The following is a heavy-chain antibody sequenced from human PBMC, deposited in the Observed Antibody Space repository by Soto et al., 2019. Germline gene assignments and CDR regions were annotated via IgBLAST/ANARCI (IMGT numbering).Heavy chain of an antibody. J-gene: IGHJ4*02. Sequence: SVKVSCKASGFTFTSSAVQWVRQARGQRHERIGWIVVGSGNTNYAQKFQERVTITRDMSTSTAYMELSSLRSEDTALYYCASDFYSGSYAYCGQGTLVTVSS. V-gene: IGHV1-58*01. CDR1: GFTFTSSA. CDR3: ASDFYSGSYAY. D-gene: IGHD1-26*01. CDR2: IVVGSGNT.